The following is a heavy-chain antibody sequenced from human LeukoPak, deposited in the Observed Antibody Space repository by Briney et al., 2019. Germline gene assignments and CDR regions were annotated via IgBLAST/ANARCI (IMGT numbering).Heavy chain of an antibody. CDR1: GFSFTTHW. D-gene: IGHD5-12*01. CDR3: VSGRGRGWRKRFDY. CDR2: INEDGSER. Sequence: GGSLRLSCAASGFSFTTHWMNWFRQAPGTGLEWVANINEDGSERTYVDPVRGRCTISRDNTANSLYLQVDGLGAEDWAVYYCVSGRGRGWRKRFDYWGQGALVIVSS. J-gene: IGHJ4*02. V-gene: IGHV3-7*01.